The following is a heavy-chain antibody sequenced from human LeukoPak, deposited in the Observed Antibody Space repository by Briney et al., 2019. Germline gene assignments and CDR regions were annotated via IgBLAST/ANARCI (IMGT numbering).Heavy chain of an antibody. Sequence: SETLSLTCSVSDDSITMYYWTWIRQPPGKGPEWIGYVDHTGSTNFNPSLNGRVSISRDTTKNLFSLKLSSVTAADTAVYYCARGYSYGYAGSGFDYWGQGTLVTVSS. CDR1: DDSITMYY. J-gene: IGHJ4*02. V-gene: IGHV4-59*01. CDR2: VDHTGST. CDR3: ARGYSYGYAGSGFDY. D-gene: IGHD5-18*01.